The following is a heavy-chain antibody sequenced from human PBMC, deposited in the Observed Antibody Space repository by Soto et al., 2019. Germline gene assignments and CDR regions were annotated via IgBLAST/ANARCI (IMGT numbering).Heavy chain of an antibody. D-gene: IGHD3-3*01. CDR3: TRDRYSYYDFWSGSLPYYYYGMDV. J-gene: IGHJ6*02. CDR2: ISGSGGRK. CDR1: GFTFSSYA. Sequence: PGGFLRLSCAVSGFTFSSYAMSWVRQAPGKGLEWVSGISGSGGRKYYVDSVKGRFTISRDNAKNLLYLQMSSLKTEDTAVYYCTRDRYSYYDFWSGSLPYYYYGMDVWGQGTTVPVSS. V-gene: IGHV3-23*01.